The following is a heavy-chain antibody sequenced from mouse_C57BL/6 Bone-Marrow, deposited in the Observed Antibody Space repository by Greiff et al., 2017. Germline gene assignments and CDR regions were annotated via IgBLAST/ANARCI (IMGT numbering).Heavy chain of an antibody. CDR3: ARCSNYWFAY. V-gene: IGHV1-81*01. CDR1: GYTFTRYG. J-gene: IGHJ3*01. Sequence: VQLQESGAELARPGASVKLSCKASGYTFTRYGISWVKQRTGQGLEWIGEIYPRSGNTYYNEKFKGKATLTADKSSSTAYMELRSLTSEDSAVYFCARCSNYWFAYWGQGTLVTVSA. D-gene: IGHD2-5*01. CDR2: IYPRSGNT.